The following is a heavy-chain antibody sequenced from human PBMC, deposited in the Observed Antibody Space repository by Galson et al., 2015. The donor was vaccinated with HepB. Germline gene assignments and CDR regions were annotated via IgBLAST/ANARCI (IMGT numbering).Heavy chain of an antibody. CDR1: GFSLSTRGMR. CDR3: ARSYCSRDGCSTYFDY. CDR2: FDWDDDK. Sequence: PALVKPTQTLTLTCTFSGFSLSTRGMRVNWIRQPPGKALEWLARFDWDDDKFYSTSLKTRLTISKDTSKNQVVLAMTSMDPVDTATFYCARSYCSRDGCSTYFDYWGQGTLVTVSS. D-gene: IGHD2-15*01. J-gene: IGHJ4*02. V-gene: IGHV2-70*04.